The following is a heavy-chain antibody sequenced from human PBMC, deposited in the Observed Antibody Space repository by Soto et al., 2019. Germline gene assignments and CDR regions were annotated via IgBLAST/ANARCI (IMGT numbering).Heavy chain of an antibody. J-gene: IGHJ6*04. V-gene: IGHV3-7*01. D-gene: IGHD5-18*01. Sequence: PGGSLRRSCAASGFTFSSYWMSWVRQAPGKGLEWVANIKQDGSEKYYVDSVKGRFTISRYNAKNSLYLQMNSLRAEDTAVYYCARDSGYSSGSEYCYSGQDVWRRVXTVIACS. CDR1: GFTFSSYW. CDR2: IKQDGSEK. CDR3: ARDSGYSSGSEYCYSGQDV.